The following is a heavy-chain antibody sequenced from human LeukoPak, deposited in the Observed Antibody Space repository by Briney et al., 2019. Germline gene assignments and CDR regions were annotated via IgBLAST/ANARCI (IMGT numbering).Heavy chain of an antibody. D-gene: IGHD5-12*01. V-gene: IGHV3-48*03. CDR1: RFTVSSYE. CDR3: ASGYSYGGDY. CDR2: ISSSGGAI. Sequence: GGSLRLSCVASRFTVSSYEMHWVRQAPGKGLEWVSCISSSGGAIYYADSVRGRFTISRDNAKNSLYLQMNSLRAEDTAAYYCASGYSYGGDYWGQGTLVTVSS. J-gene: IGHJ4*02.